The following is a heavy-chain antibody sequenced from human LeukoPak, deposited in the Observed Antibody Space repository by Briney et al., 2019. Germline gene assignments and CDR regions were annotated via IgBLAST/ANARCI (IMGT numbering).Heavy chain of an antibody. CDR2: IRLNRSGT. CDR3: AGPNIAGSRGDNLSDP. V-gene: IGHV1-2*02. D-gene: IGHD6-13*01. Sequence: GASLKDSSNTSGYTFSDYYMHSVRQAPGQEVVWMGWIRLNRSGTNYGPYYQGRVSMTRDTSISTAYIEVGRLISAETAVNYRAGPNIAGSRGDNLSDPGGQGPLVTVS. J-gene: IGHJ5*02. CDR1: GYTFSDYY.